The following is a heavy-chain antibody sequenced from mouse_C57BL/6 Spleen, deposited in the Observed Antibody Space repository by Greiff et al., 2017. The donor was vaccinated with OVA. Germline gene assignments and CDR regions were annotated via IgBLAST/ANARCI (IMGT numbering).Heavy chain of an antibody. CDR1: GYAFSSYW. CDR3: ARAGPFAY. V-gene: IGHV1-80*01. D-gene: IGHD3-3*01. J-gene: IGHJ3*01. CDR2: IYPGDGDT. Sequence: QVQLQQSGAELVKPGASVKISCKASGYAFSSYWMNWVKQRPGKGLEWIGQIYPGDGDTNYNGKFKGKATLTADKSSSTAYMQLSSLTSADAAVYFCARAGPFAYWGKGTLVTVSA.